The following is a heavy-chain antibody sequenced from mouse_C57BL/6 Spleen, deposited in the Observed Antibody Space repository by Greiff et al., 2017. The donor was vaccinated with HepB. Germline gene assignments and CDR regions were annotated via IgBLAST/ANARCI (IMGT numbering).Heavy chain of an antibody. V-gene: IGHV5-12*01. CDR2: ISNGGGST. Sequence: EVKLVESGGGLVQPGGSLKLSCAASGFTFSDYYMYWVRQTPEKRLEWVAYISNGGGSTYYPDTVKGRFTISRDNAKNTLYLQMSRLKSEDTAMYYCARPYDYDRIWFAYWGQGTLVTVSA. CDR3: ARPYDYDRIWFAY. CDR1: GFTFSDYY. J-gene: IGHJ3*01. D-gene: IGHD2-4*01.